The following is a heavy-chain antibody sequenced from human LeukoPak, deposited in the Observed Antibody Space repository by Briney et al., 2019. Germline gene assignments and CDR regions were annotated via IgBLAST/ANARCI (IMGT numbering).Heavy chain of an antibody. CDR2: ISGSSGSI. V-gene: IGHV3-21*01. D-gene: IGHD3-9*01. CDR1: GFTFSSYS. Sequence: PGGSLRLSCAASGFTFSSYSMNWVRLAPGKGLEWVASISGSSGSIYYADSVKGRFTISRDNAKNSLYLQVNSLRAEDTAVYYCARANPPAISFFDWWGQGTLVSVSS. J-gene: IGHJ4*02. CDR3: ARANPPAISFFDW.